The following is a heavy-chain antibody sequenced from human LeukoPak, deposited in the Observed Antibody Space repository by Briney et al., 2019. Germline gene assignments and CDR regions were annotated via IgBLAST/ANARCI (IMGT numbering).Heavy chain of an antibody. CDR2: IYYSGST. Sequence: PSQTLSLTCTVSGASISSGGYYWSWIRQHPGQGLDWIGCIYYSGSTYYSPSLKSRVTISVDTSMNQFSLKLSSVTAADTAVYYCARTYNWNYVGVYFDYWGQGVLVTVSP. J-gene: IGHJ4*02. V-gene: IGHV4-31*03. CDR3: ARTYNWNYVGVYFDY. D-gene: IGHD1-7*01. CDR1: GASISSGGYY.